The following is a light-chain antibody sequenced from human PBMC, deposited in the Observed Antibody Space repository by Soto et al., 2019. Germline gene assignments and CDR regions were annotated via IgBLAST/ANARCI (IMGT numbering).Light chain of an antibody. J-gene: IGKJ5*01. CDR2: GAS. CDR3: QQRSNWPPLIT. CDR1: QTFSNSF. V-gene: IGKV3D-20*02. Sequence: EILLPQYPGTLSLSPGERATLSCRASQTFSNSFLSWFQQIPGQAPRLLIYGASMRATGIPDRFSGSVSVTDFTLTISSLEPEEFAVYYCQQRSNWPPLITFGQGTRLEIK.